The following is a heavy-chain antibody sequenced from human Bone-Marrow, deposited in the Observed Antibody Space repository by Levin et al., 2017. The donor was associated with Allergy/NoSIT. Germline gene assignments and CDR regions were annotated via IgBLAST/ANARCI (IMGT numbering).Heavy chain of an antibody. Sequence: TPSETLSLTCSVSGVSINSYYWSWIRQPPGKGLEWIGYVYYSGRTNYIPSLKGRVTISMDTSKNQFSLKLTSVTAADTAVYYCARADGGYFDYWGQGSLVTVSS. J-gene: IGHJ4*02. CDR1: GVSINSYY. CDR2: VYYSGRT. V-gene: IGHV4-59*01. CDR3: ARADGGYFDY. D-gene: IGHD3-16*01.